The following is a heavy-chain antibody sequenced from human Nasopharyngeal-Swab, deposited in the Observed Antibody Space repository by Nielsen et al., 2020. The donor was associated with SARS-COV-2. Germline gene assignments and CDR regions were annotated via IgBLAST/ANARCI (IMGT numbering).Heavy chain of an antibody. J-gene: IGHJ4*02. D-gene: IGHD3-22*01. CDR1: GGSISSYY. CDR3: ARGLPSYYDSSGYYSD. V-gene: IGHV4-59*01. CDR2: IYYSGST. Sequence: ESLKISCTVSGGSISSYYWSWIRQPPGKGLEWIGYIYYSGSTNYNPSLKSRVTISVDTSKNQFSLKLSSVTAADTAVYYCARGLPSYYDSSGYYSDWGQGTLVTVSS.